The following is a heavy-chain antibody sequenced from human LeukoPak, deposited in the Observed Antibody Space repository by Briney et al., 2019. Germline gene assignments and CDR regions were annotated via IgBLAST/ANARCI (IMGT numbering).Heavy chain of an antibody. CDR3: ARDRGYYDYVWGSYRLHYFDY. CDR1: GFTFSSYS. V-gene: IGHV3-48*04. D-gene: IGHD3-16*02. Sequence: GGSLRLSCAASGFTFSSYSMNWVRQAPGKGLEWVSYISSSSSTIYYADSVKGRFTISRDNAKNPLYLQMNSLRAEDTAVYYCARDRGYYDYVWGSYRLHYFDYWGQGTLVTVSS. CDR2: ISSSSSTI. J-gene: IGHJ4*02.